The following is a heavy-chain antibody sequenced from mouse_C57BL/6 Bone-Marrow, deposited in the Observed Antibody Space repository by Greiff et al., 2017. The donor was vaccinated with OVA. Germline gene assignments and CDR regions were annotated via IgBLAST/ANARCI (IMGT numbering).Heavy chain of an antibody. J-gene: IGHJ1*03. CDR1: GFTFSSYG. D-gene: IGHD1-1*01. CDR3: ARQAYGSSYGYFDV. V-gene: IGHV5-6*01. CDR2: ISSGGSYT. Sequence: EVKLVESGGDLVKPGGSLKLSCAASGFTFSSYGMSWVRQTPDKRLEWVATISSGGSYTYYPDSVKGRFTISRDNAKNTLYLQKSSLKSKDTAMYYCARQAYGSSYGYFDVGDTGTAVTVTA.